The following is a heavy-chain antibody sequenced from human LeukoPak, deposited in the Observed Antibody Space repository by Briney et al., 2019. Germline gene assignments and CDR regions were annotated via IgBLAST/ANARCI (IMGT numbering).Heavy chain of an antibody. J-gene: IGHJ5*02. CDR2: MNPNSGNT. CDR1: GYTFTSYD. Sequence: ASVKVSCKASGYTFTSYDINWVRQATGQGLEWMGWMNPNSGNTGYAQKFQGRVTITRNTSISTAYMELSSLRSEDTAVYYCARGPVCSGGSCYLNWFDPWGQGTLVTVSS. CDR3: ARGPVCSGGSCYLNWFDP. V-gene: IGHV1-8*03. D-gene: IGHD2-15*01.